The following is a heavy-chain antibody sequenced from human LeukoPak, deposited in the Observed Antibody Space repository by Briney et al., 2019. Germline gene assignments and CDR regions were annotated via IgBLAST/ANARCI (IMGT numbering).Heavy chain of an antibody. D-gene: IGHD3-10*01. V-gene: IGHV4-59*01. J-gene: IGHJ5*02. CDR1: GGSISSYY. CDR2: IYYSGST. Sequence: SETLSLTCTVSGGSISSYYWSWIRQPPGKGLEWIGYIYYSGSTNYNPSLKSRVTISVDTSKNQFSLKLSSVTAADTAVYYCAKGYGSGSYYNWFDPWGQGTLVTVSS. CDR3: AKGYGSGSYYNWFDP.